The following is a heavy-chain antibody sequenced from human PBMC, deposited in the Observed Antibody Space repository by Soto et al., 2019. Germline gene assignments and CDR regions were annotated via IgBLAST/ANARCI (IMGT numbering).Heavy chain of an antibody. CDR1: GGTFSSYA. D-gene: IGHD2-2*01. CDR3: ARDSGSYCISTSCYVSDY. J-gene: IGHJ4*02. Sequence: ASVKVSCKASGGTFSSYAISWVRQAPGQGLEWMGGIIPIFGTANYAQKFQGRVTITADESTSTAYMELSSLRSEDTAVYYCARDSGSYCISTSCYVSDYWGQGTLVTVSS. CDR2: IIPIFGTA. V-gene: IGHV1-69*13.